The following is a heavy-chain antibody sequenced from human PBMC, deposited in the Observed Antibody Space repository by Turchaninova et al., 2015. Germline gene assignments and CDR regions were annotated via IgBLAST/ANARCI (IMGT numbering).Heavy chain of an antibody. J-gene: IGHJ3*02. D-gene: IGHD6-19*01. CDR3: ARSSKTVAGANDAFDI. Sequence: EVKLVGSGGGVVRPGGSLEASGSVWGFTFNEETRTVVRQAPGKGLDWVSGIQWSGFSTGYADSVKDRFTISRDNAQNSLYLQLNSLRAEDTALYYCARSSKTVAGANDAFDIWGQGTMVTVSS. CDR1: GFTFNEET. V-gene: IGHV3-20*04. CDR2: IQWSGFST.